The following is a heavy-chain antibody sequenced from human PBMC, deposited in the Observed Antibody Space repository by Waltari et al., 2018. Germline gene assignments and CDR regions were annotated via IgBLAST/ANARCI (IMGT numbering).Heavy chain of an antibody. J-gene: IGHJ6*03. Sequence: QVQLVQSGAEVKQPGSSVKVSCKASGGTFSSYAISWVSQAPGQGLEWMGGIIPIFGTANYAQKFQGRVTITADKSTSTAYMELSSLRSEDTAVYYCARVPGYSNYVHYYMDVWGKGTTVTVSS. CDR1: GGTFSSYA. CDR2: IIPIFGTA. CDR3: ARVPGYSNYVHYYMDV. V-gene: IGHV1-69*14. D-gene: IGHD4-4*01.